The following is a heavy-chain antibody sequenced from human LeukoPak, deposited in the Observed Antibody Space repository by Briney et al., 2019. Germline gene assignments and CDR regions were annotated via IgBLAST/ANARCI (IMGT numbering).Heavy chain of an antibody. CDR1: GFTFSSYA. CDR2: ISYDGSNK. Sequence: QTGGSLRLSCAASGFTFSSYAMHWVRQAPGKGLGWVAVISYDGSNKYYADSVKGRFTISRDNSKNTLYLQMNSLRAEDTAVYYCARGVVVVPAAIDGDYYYYMDVCGKGTTVTVSS. J-gene: IGHJ6*03. CDR3: ARGVVVVPAAIDGDYYYYMDV. V-gene: IGHV3-30*01. D-gene: IGHD2-2*01.